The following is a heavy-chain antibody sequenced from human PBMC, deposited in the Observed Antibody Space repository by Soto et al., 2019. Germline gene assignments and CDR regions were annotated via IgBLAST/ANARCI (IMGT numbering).Heavy chain of an antibody. Sequence: SETLSLTCTVSGGSISSSSYYWGWIRQPPGKGLEWIGSIYYSGSTYYNPSLKSRVTISVGTSKNQFSLKLSSVTAADTAVYYCARFAREGYYDFWSRYFLDYWGQGTLVTVSS. CDR3: ARFAREGYYDFWSRYFLDY. CDR1: GGSISSSSYY. J-gene: IGHJ4*02. V-gene: IGHV4-39*01. D-gene: IGHD3-3*01. CDR2: IYYSGST.